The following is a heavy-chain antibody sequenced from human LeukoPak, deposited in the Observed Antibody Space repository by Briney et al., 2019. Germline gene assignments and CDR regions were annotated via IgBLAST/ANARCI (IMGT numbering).Heavy chain of an antibody. D-gene: IGHD2-21*01. V-gene: IGHV1-2*02. Sequence: GASVKVSCKASGYTFSAYYMDWVRQAPGQGLEWMGRINPNSGGTNYAQKFQGRVTMTGDTSISTAYMELSGLTSDDTAVYYCASGLGGNYPGNWGQGTQVTVSS. CDR2: INPNSGGT. CDR3: ASGLGGNYPGN. CDR1: GYTFSAYY. J-gene: IGHJ4*02.